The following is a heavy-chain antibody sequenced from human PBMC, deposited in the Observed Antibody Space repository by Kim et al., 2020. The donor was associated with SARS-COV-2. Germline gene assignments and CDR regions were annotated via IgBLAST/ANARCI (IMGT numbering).Heavy chain of an antibody. V-gene: IGHV3-21*01. J-gene: IGHJ4*02. Sequence: GGSLRLSCAASGFTFSSYSMNWVRQAPGKGLEWVSSISSSSSYIYYADSVKGRFTISRDNAKNSLYLQMNRLRVEDTPVYYCARDRLGVAAAPPTVDYWGQGQLVTVSS. CDR1: GFTFSSYS. CDR3: ARDRLGVAAAPPTVDY. CDR2: ISSSSSYI. D-gene: IGHD6-13*01.